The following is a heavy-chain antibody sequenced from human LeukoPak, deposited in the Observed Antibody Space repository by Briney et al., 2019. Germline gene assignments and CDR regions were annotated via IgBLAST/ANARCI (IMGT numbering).Heavy chain of an antibody. J-gene: IGHJ4*02. Sequence: GGSLRLSCAASGFTFSSYGMHWVRQAPGKGLEWVAVISYDGSNKYYADSVKGRFTISRDNAKNSLYLQMNSLRAEDTALYYCAKETPLNYYDSSGPIDYWGQGTLVTVSS. D-gene: IGHD3-22*01. CDR3: AKETPLNYYDSSGPIDY. V-gene: IGHV3-30*18. CDR2: ISYDGSNK. CDR1: GFTFSSYG.